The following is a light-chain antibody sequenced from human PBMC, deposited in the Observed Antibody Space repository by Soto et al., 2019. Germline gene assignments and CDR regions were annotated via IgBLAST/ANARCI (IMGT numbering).Light chain of an antibody. CDR2: AAS. J-gene: IGKJ3*01. CDR1: QGIYTY. CDR3: QKYARAPFT. Sequence: DIQMTQSPSSLSASVGDRVTITCRASQGIYTYLAWYQQKPGQVPKLLIYAASTLQSGVPSRFSGSGSGTDFTLTISSLQPEDVATYFCQKYARAPFTLGHGTKVDIK. V-gene: IGKV1-27*01.